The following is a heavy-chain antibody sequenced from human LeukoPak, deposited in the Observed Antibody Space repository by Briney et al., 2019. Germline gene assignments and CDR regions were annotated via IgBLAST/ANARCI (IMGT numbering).Heavy chain of an antibody. CDR1: GYTFTGYY. D-gene: IGHD2-15*01. CDR3: ARSSDYSIPIDY. Sequence: ASVKVSCKASGYTFTGYYMHWVRQAPGQGLEWMGWINPNSGGTNYAQKFQGRVTMTRDTSISTAYMELSRLRSDDTAVYYCARSSDYSIPIDYWGQGTLVTVSS. J-gene: IGHJ4*02. V-gene: IGHV1-2*02. CDR2: INPNSGGT.